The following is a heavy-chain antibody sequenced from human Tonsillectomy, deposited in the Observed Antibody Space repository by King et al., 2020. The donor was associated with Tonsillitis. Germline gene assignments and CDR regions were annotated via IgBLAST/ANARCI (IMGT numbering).Heavy chain of an antibody. CDR1: GFTFDDYA. V-gene: IGHV3-9*01. Sequence: VQLVESGGGLVQPGRSLRLSCAASGFTFDDYAMHWVRQAPGKGLEWGSGISWNSGSIGYADSVKGRFTISRDNAKNSLYLQMNSLRAEDTALYYCAKEGPLGYFDYWGQGTLVTVSS. CDR2: ISWNSGSI. J-gene: IGHJ4*02. CDR3: AKEGPLGYFDY.